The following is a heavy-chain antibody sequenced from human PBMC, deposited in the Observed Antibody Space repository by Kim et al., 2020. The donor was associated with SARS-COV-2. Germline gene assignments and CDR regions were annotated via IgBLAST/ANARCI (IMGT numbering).Heavy chain of an antibody. Sequence: GGSLRLSCAASGFTFTNYRMAWVRQPPGKGLEWVASSNQDGTAKFYVDSVKGRFTISRNNGENSVFLHMNSLRVEDTAVYYCARVGIEPTTKTVAWLDP. J-gene: IGHJ5*02. D-gene: IGHD1-26*01. CDR1: GFTFTNYR. CDR2: SNQDGTAK. V-gene: IGHV3-7*01. CDR3: ARVGIEPTTKTVAWLDP.